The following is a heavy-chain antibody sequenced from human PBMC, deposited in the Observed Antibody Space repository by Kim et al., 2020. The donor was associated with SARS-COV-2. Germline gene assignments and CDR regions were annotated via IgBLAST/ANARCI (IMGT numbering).Heavy chain of an antibody. D-gene: IGHD6-13*01. CDR3: ARDPSRIAAVRSIDY. V-gene: IGHV1-3*01. Sequence: QKFQGRVTITRDTSASTAYMELSSLRSEDTAVYYCARDPSRIAAVRSIDYWGQGTLVTVSS. J-gene: IGHJ4*02.